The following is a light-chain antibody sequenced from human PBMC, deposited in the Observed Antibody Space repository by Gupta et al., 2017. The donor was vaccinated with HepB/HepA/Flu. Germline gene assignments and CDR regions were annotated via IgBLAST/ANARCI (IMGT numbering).Light chain of an antibody. Sequence: EIVMTQSPATLSVSPGERATLSCRASQSVSSNLAWYQQKPGQAPRLLIYGASTRATCIPARFSGSGSGTEFTLTISSLQSEDFAVYYCQQYNNWPPLTFGGGTXVEIK. V-gene: IGKV3-15*01. J-gene: IGKJ4*01. CDR2: GAS. CDR1: QSVSSN. CDR3: QQYNNWPPLT.